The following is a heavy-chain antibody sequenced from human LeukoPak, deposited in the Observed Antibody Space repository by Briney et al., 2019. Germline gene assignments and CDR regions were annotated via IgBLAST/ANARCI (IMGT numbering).Heavy chain of an antibody. Sequence: PSETLSLTCTVSGDSVSTYYWSWIRQPAGKGLEWIGRIYSSVSTNYNPSLKSRVTMSVDTSKNQFSLKLSSVTAADTAVYYCARWGGSGIYHFDYWGQGTLVTVSS. CDR1: GDSVSTYY. V-gene: IGHV4-4*07. D-gene: IGHD3-10*01. J-gene: IGHJ4*02. CDR3: ARWGGSGIYHFDY. CDR2: IYSSVST.